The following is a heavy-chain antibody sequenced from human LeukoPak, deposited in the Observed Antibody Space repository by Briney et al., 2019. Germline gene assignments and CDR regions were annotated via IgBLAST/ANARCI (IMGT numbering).Heavy chain of an antibody. J-gene: IGHJ4*02. CDR1: GGSFSGYY. CDR2: INHSGST. V-gene: IGHV4-34*01. Sequence: SETLSLTCAVYGGSFSGYYWSWIRQPPGKGLEWIGEINHSGSTNYNPSLKSRVTISVDTSKNQFSLKLSSVTAADTAAYYCARETGQQLPRSDYWGQGTLVTVSS. CDR3: ARETGQQLPRSDY. D-gene: IGHD6-13*01.